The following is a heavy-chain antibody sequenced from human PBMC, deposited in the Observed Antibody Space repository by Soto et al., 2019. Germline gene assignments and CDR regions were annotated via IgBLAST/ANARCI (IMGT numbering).Heavy chain of an antibody. CDR2: IIPIFGTA. CDR1: GGTFSSFA. CDR3: ASFGFQKNYYDSSGPGPLDY. Sequence: SVKVSCKASGGTFSSFAISWVRQAPGQGLEWMGGIIPIFGTANYAQKFQGRVTITADESTSTAYMELSSLRSEDTAVYYCASFGFQKNYYDSSGPGPLDYWGQGTLVTVSS. D-gene: IGHD3-22*01. J-gene: IGHJ4*02. V-gene: IGHV1-69*13.